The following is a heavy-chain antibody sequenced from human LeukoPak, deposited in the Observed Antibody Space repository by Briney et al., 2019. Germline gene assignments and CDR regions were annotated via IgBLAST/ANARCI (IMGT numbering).Heavy chain of an antibody. V-gene: IGHV3-23*01. CDR3: AKARGYYYGSGSYDY. J-gene: IGHJ4*02. CDR1: GFTFSSYA. Sequence: GGSLRLSCAASGFTFSSYAMSWVRQAPGKGLEWVSAISGSGGSTYYADSVKGRFTISRDNSKNTLYLQMNSLRAEDTAVYYCAKARGYYYGSGSYDYWGQGTLVTVSS. CDR2: ISGSGGST. D-gene: IGHD3-10*01.